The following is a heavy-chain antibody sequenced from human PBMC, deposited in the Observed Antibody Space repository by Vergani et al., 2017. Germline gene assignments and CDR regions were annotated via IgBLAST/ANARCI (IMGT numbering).Heavy chain of an antibody. Sequence: EVQLVESGGGLVKPGGSLRLSCAASGFTFSSYSMNWVRQAPGKGLEWVSSISSSSSYIYYADSVKGRFTISRDDSKSIAYLQMNNLQTEDTAMYYCVRDQVTMLRGSDALDIWGQGTMVTVSS. D-gene: IGHD3-10*01. V-gene: IGHV3-21*03. J-gene: IGHJ3*02. CDR1: GFTFSSYS. CDR2: ISSSSSYI. CDR3: VRDQVTMLRGSDALDI.